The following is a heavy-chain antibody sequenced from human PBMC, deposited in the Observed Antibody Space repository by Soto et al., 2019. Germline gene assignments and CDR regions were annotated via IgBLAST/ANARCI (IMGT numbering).Heavy chain of an antibody. Sequence: QVQLVQSGAEVKKPGASVKVSCKASGYTFTTYYMHWVRQAPGQGLEWMGVINPSGGSTSYAQKFQGRVTVTRDTSTSTLYSELSSLRSEDTAVYYCASEGDGYNLGPSVDFDYWGQGTLVTVSS. J-gene: IGHJ4*02. CDR3: ASEGDGYNLGPSVDFDY. CDR2: INPSGGST. CDR1: GYTFTTYY. D-gene: IGHD5-12*01. V-gene: IGHV1-46*01.